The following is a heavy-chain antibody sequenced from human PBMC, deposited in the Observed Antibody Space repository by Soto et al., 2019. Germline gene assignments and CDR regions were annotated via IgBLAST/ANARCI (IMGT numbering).Heavy chain of an antibody. V-gene: IGHV1-69*01. D-gene: IGHD6-6*01. J-gene: IGHJ6*02. Sequence: QVQLVQSGAEVKKPGSSVKVSCKASGGTFSSYAISWVRQAPGQGLEWMGGIIPIFGTANYAQKFQGRVTITADESTSTAYMELSSLSSEDTAVYYCARDQAARLRDHYYYYGMDVCGQGTTVTVSS. CDR1: GGTFSSYA. CDR3: ARDQAARLRDHYYYYGMDV. CDR2: IIPIFGTA.